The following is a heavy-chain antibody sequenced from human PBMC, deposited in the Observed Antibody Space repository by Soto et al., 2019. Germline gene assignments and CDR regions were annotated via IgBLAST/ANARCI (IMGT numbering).Heavy chain of an antibody. V-gene: IGHV1-18*01. CDR1: GYTFTSYG. CDR3: ATDPGIAAAGFLDGMDV. D-gene: IGHD6-13*01. Sequence: QVQLVQSGAEVKKPGASVKVSCKASGYTFTSYGISWVRQAPGQGLEWMGWISAYNGNTNYAQKVQGRVTMTTDTSPSTDYMELRSLRSDDTAVYYWATDPGIAAAGFLDGMDVWGQGTTVTVSS. J-gene: IGHJ6*02. CDR2: ISAYNGNT.